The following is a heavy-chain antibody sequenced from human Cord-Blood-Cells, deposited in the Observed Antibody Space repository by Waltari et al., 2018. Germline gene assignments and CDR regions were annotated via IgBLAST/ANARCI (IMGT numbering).Heavy chain of an antibody. CDR2: ISGSGGST. CDR1: GFPFSSYA. V-gene: IGHV3-23*01. CDR3: AKTTMVRGVIIWYFDL. Sequence: EVQLLAHGGGLVQPGGSLRLSCAASGFPFSSYAMSWVRQAPGKGLEWVSAISGSGGSTYYADSVKGRFTISRDNSKNTLYLQMNSLRAEDTAVYYCAKTTMVRGVIIWYFDLWGRGTLVTVSS. D-gene: IGHD3-10*01. J-gene: IGHJ2*01.